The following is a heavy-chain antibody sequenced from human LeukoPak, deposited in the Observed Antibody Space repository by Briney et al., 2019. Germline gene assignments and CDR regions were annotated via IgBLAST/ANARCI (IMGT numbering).Heavy chain of an antibody. CDR3: AKGMSGSCYSGLHC. CDR1: GFTFSGSA. CDR2: ISGSGDST. J-gene: IGHJ4*02. D-gene: IGHD2-15*01. Sequence: GGSLRLSCAASGFTFSGSAMTWVRQAPGKGLEWVSVISGSGDSTFYADSVKGRFTISRDSSKNTVYLQLNSLRAGDTAIYYCAKGMSGSCYSGLHCWGQGTLVTVSS. V-gene: IGHV3-23*01.